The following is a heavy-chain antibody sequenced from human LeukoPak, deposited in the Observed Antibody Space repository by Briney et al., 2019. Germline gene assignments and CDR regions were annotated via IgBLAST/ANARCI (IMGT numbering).Heavy chain of an antibody. CDR3: ARQQYYGSGYGPFDY. V-gene: IGHV5-51*01. CDR1: GYSFTSYW. CDR2: IYPGDSDT. Sequence: GESLKISCKGSGYSFTSYWIGWVRQMPGKGLEWMGIIYPGDSDTRYNPSFQGQVTISADKSISTAYLQWSSLKASDTAMYYCARQQYYGSGYGPFDYWGQGTLVTVSS. D-gene: IGHD3-10*01. J-gene: IGHJ4*02.